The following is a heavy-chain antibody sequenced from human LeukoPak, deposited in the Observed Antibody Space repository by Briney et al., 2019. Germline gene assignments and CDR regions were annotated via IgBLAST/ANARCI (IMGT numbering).Heavy chain of an antibody. Sequence: GGSLRLSCTASGFTFSSYSMNWVRQAPGKGLQRVSFVSSSSTTTYYADSVKGRFTISRDNSKNTLYLQMNSLRAEDTAVYYCAKRFGEGEFDYWGQGTLVTVSS. CDR3: AKRFGEGEFDY. J-gene: IGHJ4*02. CDR2: VSSSSTTT. CDR1: GFTFSSYS. D-gene: IGHD3-10*01. V-gene: IGHV3-48*01.